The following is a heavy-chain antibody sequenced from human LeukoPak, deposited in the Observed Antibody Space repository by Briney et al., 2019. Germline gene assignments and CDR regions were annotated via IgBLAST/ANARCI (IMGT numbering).Heavy chain of an antibody. V-gene: IGHV4-4*07. CDR3: ARGPGTSSSYAFDI. CDR1: GGSISSLY. CDR2: VYATGST. J-gene: IGHJ3*02. D-gene: IGHD2-8*01. Sequence: SETLSLTCTVSGGSISSLYWSWIRQPAGKGLEWIGRVYATGSTNYNPSLKSRVTMSVDTSKNQFSLKLSSVTAADPAVYYCARGPGTSSSYAFDIWGQGTMVTVSS.